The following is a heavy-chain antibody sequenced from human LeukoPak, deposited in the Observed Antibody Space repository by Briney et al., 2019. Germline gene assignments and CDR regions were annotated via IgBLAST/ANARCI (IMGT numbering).Heavy chain of an antibody. D-gene: IGHD3-9*01. CDR3: ARVGYFDWGLFDY. J-gene: IGHJ4*02. CDR1: GFTFSSYS. Sequence: GGSLRLSCAASGFTFSSYSMNWVRQAPGKGLEWVSYISASSSTIYYADSVKGRFTISRDNANNSLFLQMSSLRAEDTAVYYCARVGYFDWGLFDYWGQGTLVTVSS. V-gene: IGHV3-48*04. CDR2: ISASSSTI.